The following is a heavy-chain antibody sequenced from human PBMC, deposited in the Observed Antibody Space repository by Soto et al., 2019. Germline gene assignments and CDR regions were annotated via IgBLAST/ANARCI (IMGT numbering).Heavy chain of an antibody. D-gene: IGHD6-19*01. Sequence: GASVKVSCKASGYTFTGYYMHWVRQAPGQGLEWMGWINPNSGGTNYAQKFQGWVTMTRDTSISTAYMELSRLRSDDTAVYYCARTLGYSSGWYLSFDYWGQGTPVTVSS. V-gene: IGHV1-2*04. CDR3: ARTLGYSSGWYLSFDY. CDR2: INPNSGGT. J-gene: IGHJ4*02. CDR1: GYTFTGYY.